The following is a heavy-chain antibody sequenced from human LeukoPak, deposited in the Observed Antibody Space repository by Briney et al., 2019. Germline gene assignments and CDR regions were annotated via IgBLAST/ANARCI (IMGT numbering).Heavy chain of an antibody. D-gene: IGHD4-11*01. Sequence: PSETLSLTCTVSGGSIRGSSYYWGWIRQPPGKGLEWIGSIYYSGSSYYNPSLKSRVTISVDTSKNQFSLKLSSVTAADTAVYYCARFMTTSWGYYYYYYGMDVWGQGTTVTVSS. CDR2: IYYSGSS. J-gene: IGHJ6*02. CDR1: GGSIRGSSYY. V-gene: IGHV4-39*07. CDR3: ARFMTTSWGYYYYYYGMDV.